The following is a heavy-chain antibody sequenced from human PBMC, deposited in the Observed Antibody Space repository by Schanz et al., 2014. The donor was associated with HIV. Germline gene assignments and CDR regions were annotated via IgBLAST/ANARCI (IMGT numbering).Heavy chain of an antibody. J-gene: IGHJ5*02. Sequence: EVQLLESGGGLVQPGGSLRLSCAASKFTFSSYAMNWVRQAPGKGLEWVSTISGSGGSTYYADSVKGRFTISRDNSRNTLYLQMNSLRADDTAVYYCAKVGVEYIVRGYFDPWGQGTLVTVSS. CDR2: ISGSGGST. D-gene: IGHD2-8*01. V-gene: IGHV3-23*01. CDR1: KFTFSSYA. CDR3: AKVGVEYIVRGYFDP.